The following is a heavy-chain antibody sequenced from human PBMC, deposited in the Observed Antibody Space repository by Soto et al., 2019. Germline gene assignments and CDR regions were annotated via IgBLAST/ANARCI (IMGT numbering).Heavy chain of an antibody. D-gene: IGHD6-25*01. J-gene: IGHJ6*02. CDR3: ARAKGIPAATIYYYYGMDV. Sequence: SETLSLTCTVSGGSISSYYWSWIRQPPGKGLEWIGYIYYSGSTNYNPSLKSRVTISVDTSKNQFPLKLSSVTAADTAVYYCARAKGIPAATIYYYYGMDVWGQGTTVTVSS. CDR1: GGSISSYY. V-gene: IGHV4-59*01. CDR2: IYYSGST.